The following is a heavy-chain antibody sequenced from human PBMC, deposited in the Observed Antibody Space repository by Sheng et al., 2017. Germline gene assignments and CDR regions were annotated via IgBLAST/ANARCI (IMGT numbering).Heavy chain of an antibody. CDR2: INAKTGNT. CDR1: GYTFINYD. D-gene: IGHD7-27*01. CDR3: ARGRGGERXNGYFDY. V-gene: IGHV1-8*03. J-gene: IGHJ4*02. Sequence: QVQLVQSGAEVKEPGASVKVSCKASGYTFINYDVKWVRQAPGQGPEWMAWINAKTGNTGYAQKFQGRLTITRDTSTDTSYMELTGLKSEDTAVYYCARGRGGERXNGYFDYWGQGTLVT.